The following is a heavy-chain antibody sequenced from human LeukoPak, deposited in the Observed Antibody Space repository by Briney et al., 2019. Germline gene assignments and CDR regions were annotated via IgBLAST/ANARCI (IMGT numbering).Heavy chain of an antibody. CDR2: IYYSGNT. CDR1: GDSISTSNSY. J-gene: IGHJ4*02. Sequence: SETLSLTCTVSGDSISTSNSYWGWIRQPPGKGLEWIGSIYYSGNTYYNPSLKSRVTISVDTSKNQFSLKLSSVTAADTAVYYCARLVGSSWYHEVLLGRDYWGQGTLVTVSS. D-gene: IGHD6-13*01. CDR3: ARLVGSSWYHEVLLGRDY. V-gene: IGHV4-39*01.